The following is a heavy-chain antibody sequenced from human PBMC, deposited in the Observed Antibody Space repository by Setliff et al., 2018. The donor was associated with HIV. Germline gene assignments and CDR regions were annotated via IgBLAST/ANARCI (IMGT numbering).Heavy chain of an antibody. D-gene: IGHD6-19*01. Sequence: ASVKVSCKASGYTFTGYYMHWVRQAPGQGLEWMGWINPNNGGTNYAQKFQGRVTMTRDTSISTAYMELSRLRSDDTAVYYCARLQPKTYSSGWYAYYYYGMDVWGQGTTVTVSS. CDR1: GYTFTGYY. CDR3: ARLQPKTYSSGWYAYYYYGMDV. CDR2: INPNNGGT. V-gene: IGHV1-2*02. J-gene: IGHJ6*02.